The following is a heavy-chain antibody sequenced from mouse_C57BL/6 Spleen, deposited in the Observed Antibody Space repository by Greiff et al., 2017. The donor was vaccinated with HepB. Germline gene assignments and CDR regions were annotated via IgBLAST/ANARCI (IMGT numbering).Heavy chain of an antibody. CDR2: ISSGSSTI. CDR3: AREDGNYEAMDY. CDR1: GFTFSDYG. Sequence: DVKLVESGGGLVKPGGSLKLSCAASGFTFSDYGMHWVRQAPEKGLEWVAYISSGSSTIYYADTVKGRFTISRDNAKNTLFLQMTSLRSEDTAMYYCAREDGNYEAMDYWGQGTSVTVSS. V-gene: IGHV5-17*01. J-gene: IGHJ4*01. D-gene: IGHD2-1*01.